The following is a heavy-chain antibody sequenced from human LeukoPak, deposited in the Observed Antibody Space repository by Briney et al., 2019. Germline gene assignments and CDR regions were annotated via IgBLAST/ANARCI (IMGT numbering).Heavy chain of an antibody. V-gene: IGHV3-7*01. CDR3: ARDISLYYYDPDWFDP. D-gene: IGHD3-22*01. Sequence: GGSLRLSCAASGFTLSSYWMSWVRQAPGKGLEWVANIKQDGSEKYYVDSVKGRFTISRDNAKNSLYLQMNSLRAEDTAVYYCARDISLYYYDPDWFDPWGQGTLVTVSS. CDR1: GFTLSSYW. J-gene: IGHJ5*02. CDR2: IKQDGSEK.